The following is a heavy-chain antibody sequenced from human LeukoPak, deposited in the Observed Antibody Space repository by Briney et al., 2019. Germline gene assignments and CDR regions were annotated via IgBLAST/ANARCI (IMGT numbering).Heavy chain of an antibody. Sequence: PGGSLRLSCVGSGFIYSNYWMHWVRQAPGKGPVWVSRINPGGTITDYADSVKGRFTISRDNARNLLYLQMNGLRADDTALYYCAKALSWNTADRWGQGTLVTVSS. V-gene: IGHV3-74*01. CDR3: AKALSWNTADR. D-gene: IGHD1/OR15-1a*01. CDR2: INPGGTIT. J-gene: IGHJ5*02. CDR1: GFIYSNYW.